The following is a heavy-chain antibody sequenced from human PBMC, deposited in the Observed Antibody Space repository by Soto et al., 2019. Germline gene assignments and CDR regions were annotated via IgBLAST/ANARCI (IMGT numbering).Heavy chain of an antibody. CDR3: ARDYYDSSGYYPNLHFDY. Sequence: PGGSLRLSCAASGFTVSSNYMSWVRQAPGKGLEWVSIIYSGGSTYYADSVKGRFTISRDNSKNTLYLQMNSLRAEDTAVYYCARDYYDSSGYYPNLHFDYWGQGTLVTVSS. D-gene: IGHD3-22*01. V-gene: IGHV3-66*01. CDR1: GFTVSSNY. J-gene: IGHJ4*02. CDR2: IYSGGST.